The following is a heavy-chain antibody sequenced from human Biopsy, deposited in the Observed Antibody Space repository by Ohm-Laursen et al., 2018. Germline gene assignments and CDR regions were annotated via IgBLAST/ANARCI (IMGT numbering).Heavy chain of an antibody. CDR1: GYTFTGYY. Sequence: GASVKVSCKASGYTFTGYYLHWVRQAPGQGLEWMGWINPKSGGTHYLEKFRGRVTMTRDTSISTAYMEVGSLRSDDTAVYYCAIDGNDFLTDYLKIDQWGQGTLVTVSS. CDR2: INPKSGGT. J-gene: IGHJ4*02. V-gene: IGHV1-2*02. CDR3: AIDGNDFLTDYLKIDQ. D-gene: IGHD3-9*01.